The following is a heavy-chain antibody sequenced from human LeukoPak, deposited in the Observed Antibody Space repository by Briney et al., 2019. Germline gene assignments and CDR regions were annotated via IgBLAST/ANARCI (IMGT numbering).Heavy chain of an antibody. V-gene: IGHV4-38-2*02. Sequence: SETLSLTCTVSGYSISSGYYWGWIRQPPGKGLEWIGSIYHSGSTYYNPSLKSRVTISVDTSKNQFSLKLSSVTAADTAVYYCARDLGYSSGYSYNWFDPWGQGTLVTVSS. CDR1: GYSISSGYY. D-gene: IGHD3-22*01. J-gene: IGHJ5*02. CDR2: IYHSGST. CDR3: ARDLGYSSGYSYNWFDP.